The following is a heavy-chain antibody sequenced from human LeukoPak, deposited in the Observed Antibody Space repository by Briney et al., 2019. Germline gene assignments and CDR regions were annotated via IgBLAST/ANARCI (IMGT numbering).Heavy chain of an antibody. V-gene: IGHV1-3*01. CDR3: ARGRWSATTASYYLDF. CDR1: EYTFTDYA. D-gene: IGHD5-24*01. CDR2: INAGNGNT. Sequence: ASVKVSCTASEYTFTDYAINWVRQAPGQRLEWMGWINAGNGNTRYSQRFQGRVTITRDTSASTAYMELSSLTSEDTAVYYCARGRWSATTASYYLDFWGQGTLVTVSS. J-gene: IGHJ4*02.